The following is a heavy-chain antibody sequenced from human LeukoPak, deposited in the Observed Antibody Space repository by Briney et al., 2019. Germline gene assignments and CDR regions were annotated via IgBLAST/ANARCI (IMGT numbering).Heavy chain of an antibody. V-gene: IGHV4-34*01. J-gene: IGHJ3*02. CDR1: GGSFSGYY. D-gene: IGHD2-2*01. Sequence: PSETLSLTCAVYGGSFSGYYWSWIRQPPGKGLEWIGEINHSGSTNYNPSLKSRVTISVDTSKNQFSLKLSSVTAADTAVYYCARGRSTEDSEDIVVVPADRRGAFDIWGQGTMVTVSS. CDR3: ARGRSTEDSEDIVVVPADRRGAFDI. CDR2: INHSGST.